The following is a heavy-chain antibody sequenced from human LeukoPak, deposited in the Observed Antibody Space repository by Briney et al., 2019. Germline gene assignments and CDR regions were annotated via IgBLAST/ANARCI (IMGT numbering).Heavy chain of an antibody. Sequence: MTSETLSLTCTVSGGSISSSNYYWGWIRQPPGKGLEYIGSIYYSGSTYYNSSLKSRVTISVDTAKNQFSLKLSSVTAADTAVYYCASPGAGAFDIWDQGTMVTVSS. V-gene: IGHV4-39*01. CDR1: GGSISSSNYY. CDR2: IYYSGST. D-gene: IGHD3-10*01. J-gene: IGHJ3*02. CDR3: ASPGAGAFDI.